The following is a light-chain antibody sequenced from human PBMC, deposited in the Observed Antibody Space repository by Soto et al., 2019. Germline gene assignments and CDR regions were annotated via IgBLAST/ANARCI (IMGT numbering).Light chain of an antibody. CDR3: LQYNNWRT. CDR2: GAS. CDR1: QSVSSN. Sequence: EIVMTQSPATLSVSPGERATLSCGASQSVSSNLAWYQQKPGQAPRLLIYGASTRATGIPARFSGSGSGTEFTLTISSLQSEDFAVYYCLQYNNWRTFGQGTKVEIK. J-gene: IGKJ1*01. V-gene: IGKV3-15*01.